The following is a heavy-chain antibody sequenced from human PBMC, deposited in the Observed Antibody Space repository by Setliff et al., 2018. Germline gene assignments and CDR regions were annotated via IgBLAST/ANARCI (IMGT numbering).Heavy chain of an antibody. V-gene: IGHV4-39*01. J-gene: IGHJ6*03. CDR1: GGSFSSSDDY. CDR3: ARQKYWSGYYGEGYYYYMDV. CDR2: ISCSGRN. Sequence: PSETLSLTCNVSGGSFSSSDDYWGWIRQPPGKGPEWLGSISCSGRNHYSPSLKSRVTIFADTSKSQFSLLLNSVTAADTAVYYCARQKYWSGYYGEGYYYYMDVWGKGTTVTVSS. D-gene: IGHD3-3*01.